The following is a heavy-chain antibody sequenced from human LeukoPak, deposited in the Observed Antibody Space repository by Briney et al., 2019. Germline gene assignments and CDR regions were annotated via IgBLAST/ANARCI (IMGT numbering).Heavy chain of an antibody. CDR2: ISGSGGSK. D-gene: IGHD4-17*01. J-gene: IGHJ4*02. CDR1: GFTFSSYA. CDR3: AKVYMTTVTTDY. V-gene: IGHV3-23*01. Sequence: PGGSLRLSCAASGFTFSSYAMSWVRQAPGKGLEWVSAISGSGGSKYYADSVKGRFTISRDNSKNTLYLQINSLRAEDTAVYYCAKVYMTTVTTDYWGQGTLVTVSS.